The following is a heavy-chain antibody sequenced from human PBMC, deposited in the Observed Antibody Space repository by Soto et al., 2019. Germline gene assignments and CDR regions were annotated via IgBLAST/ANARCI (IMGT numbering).Heavy chain of an antibody. CDR2: INPDKDDR. V-gene: IGHV1-18*04. D-gene: IGHD3-10*01. CDR3: ARESGPTDSVRLDV. Sequence: QVQLVQSGAEVKKPGASVKVSCKASGYKFINYFISWVRQAPGQGLEWMGWINPDKDDRKYAEKFQGRVTMTTDTFTSTAYMELGNLRFDDTAVYYCARESGPTDSVRLDVWGQGTTVTISS. CDR1: GYKFINYF. J-gene: IGHJ6*02.